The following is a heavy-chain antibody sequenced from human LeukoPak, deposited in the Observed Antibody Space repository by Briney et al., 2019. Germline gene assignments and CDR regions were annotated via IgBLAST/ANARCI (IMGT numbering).Heavy chain of an antibody. J-gene: IGHJ4*02. Sequence: ASVKVSYKPSGYTFTSYGISCVRQAPGQGPEWMGWISGHNGNTNYAQKFQGRLTMSTDTSTSTAYMELRSLTSDDTAVYYCAMDNGGGSWSSFPRWGQGTLVTVSS. D-gene: IGHD6-13*01. CDR1: GYTFTSYG. V-gene: IGHV1-18*01. CDR3: AMDNGGGSWSSFPR. CDR2: ISGHNGNT.